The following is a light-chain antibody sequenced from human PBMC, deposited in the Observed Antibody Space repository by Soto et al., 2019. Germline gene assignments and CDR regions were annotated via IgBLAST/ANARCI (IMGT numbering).Light chain of an antibody. CDR2: DAS. CDR3: QQRSNWRST. V-gene: IGKV3-11*01. CDR1: QSVSSY. J-gene: IGKJ5*01. Sequence: EIVLTQSPATLSLSPGERATLSCRASQSVSSYLAWYQQKPGQAPRLLIYDASSRATGIPARFSGSGSGTDFTLTISGLEPEDFAVYYCQQRSNWRSTFGQGTRLEIK.